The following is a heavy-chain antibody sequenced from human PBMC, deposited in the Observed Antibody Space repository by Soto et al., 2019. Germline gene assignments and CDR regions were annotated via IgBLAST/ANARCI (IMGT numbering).Heavy chain of an antibody. CDR2: IIPIFGTA. CDR3: ARATPGYCSSTSCRGQWLVQGWFDP. Sequence: QVQLVQSGAEVKKPGSSVKVSRKASGGTFSSYAISWVRQAPGQGLEWMGGIIPIFGTANYAQKFQGRVTITADESTSTAYMELSSLRSEDTAVYYCARATPGYCSSTSCRGQWLVQGWFDPWGQGTLVTVSS. J-gene: IGHJ5*02. V-gene: IGHV1-69*01. D-gene: IGHD2-2*01. CDR1: GGTFSSYA.